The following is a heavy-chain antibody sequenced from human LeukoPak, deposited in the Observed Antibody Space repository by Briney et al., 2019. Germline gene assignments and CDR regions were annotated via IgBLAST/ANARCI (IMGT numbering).Heavy chain of an antibody. CDR3: AKEGRCSSCYSDYMDV. Sequence: GGSLRLSCAASGFTFSNYAMSWVRQAPGKGLEGVSVMSGRGDSTYYSDSVKGRFTISRDNSKSTLYLQLNSLRAEDTAVYYCAKEGRCSSCYSDYMDVWGKGTTVTVSS. J-gene: IGHJ6*03. D-gene: IGHD2-2*01. CDR1: GFTFSNYA. V-gene: IGHV3-23*01. CDR2: MSGRGDST.